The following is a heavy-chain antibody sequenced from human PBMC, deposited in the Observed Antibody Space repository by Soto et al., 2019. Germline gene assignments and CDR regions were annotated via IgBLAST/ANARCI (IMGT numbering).Heavy chain of an antibody. Sequence: QVQLQESGPGLVKPSGTLSLSCGVSGDSFSSSNWWTWIRQPPGKGLEWIGDILHTGRTDLSPSLRSRITISIDTSKKELSLKMTSVTAADTAVYYCGRSPRRVDGKWYVDYWGPGALVIVAS. D-gene: IGHD2-15*01. J-gene: IGHJ4*02. CDR3: GRSPRRVDGKWYVDY. CDR2: ILHTGRT. V-gene: IGHV4-4*02. CDR1: GDSFSSSNW.